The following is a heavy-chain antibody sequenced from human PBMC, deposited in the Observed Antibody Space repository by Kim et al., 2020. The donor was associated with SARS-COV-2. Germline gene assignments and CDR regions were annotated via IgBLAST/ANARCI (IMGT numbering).Heavy chain of an antibody. Sequence: KFQGRVTITRDTSETPVYMELSSLRSDDTAVYYCAREGGYSGRTQDGMDVWGQGTTVTVSS. CDR3: AREGGYSGRTQDGMDV. V-gene: IGHV1-3*01. J-gene: IGHJ6*02. D-gene: IGHD3-10*01.